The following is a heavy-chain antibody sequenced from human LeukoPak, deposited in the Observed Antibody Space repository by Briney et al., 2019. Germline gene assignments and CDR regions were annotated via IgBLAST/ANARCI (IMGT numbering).Heavy chain of an antibody. CDR1: GGSISSSNHY. D-gene: IGHD1-26*01. J-gene: IGHJ4*02. Sequence: SETLSLTCTVSGGSISSSNHYWGWIRQPPGKGLECIGSIYYSGRTYYTPSLKSRVTISLDTSNSQFCLKLSSVTAADTAVYYCARIEYSGALDYWGQGTLVIVSS. V-gene: IGHV4-39*07. CDR3: ARIEYSGALDY. CDR2: IYYSGRT.